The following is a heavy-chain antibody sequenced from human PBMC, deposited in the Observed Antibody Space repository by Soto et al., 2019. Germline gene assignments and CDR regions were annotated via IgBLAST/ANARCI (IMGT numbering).Heavy chain of an antibody. D-gene: IGHD5-18*01. CDR3: ARDTLWNTAMGVFDH. V-gene: IGHV3-7*03. CDR2: INHDGSET. J-gene: IGHJ4*02. Sequence: EAQLVESGGGLVQPGGSLRLSCVVSGFSFSTSWMGWVRQAPGNGLEWVATINHDGSETHYVDSVKGRFTISRDSAMNSVSLQMNSLRAEDTAVYYCARDTLWNTAMGVFDHWGQGTLVTVSS. CDR1: GFSFSTSW.